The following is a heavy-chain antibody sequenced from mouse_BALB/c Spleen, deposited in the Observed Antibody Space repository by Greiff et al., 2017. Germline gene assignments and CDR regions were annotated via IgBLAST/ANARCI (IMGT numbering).Heavy chain of an antibody. CDR2: ISSGGSYT. CDR1: GFTFSSYA. Sequence: EVHLVESGGGLVKPGGSLKLSCAASGFTFSSYAMSWVRQSPEKRLEWVAEISSGGSYTYYPDTVTGRFTISRDNAKNTLYLEMSSLRSEDTAMYYCAREEGIYGNYWAMDYWGQGTSVTVSS. CDR3: AREEGIYGNYWAMDY. V-gene: IGHV5-9-4*01. J-gene: IGHJ4*01. D-gene: IGHD2-1*01.